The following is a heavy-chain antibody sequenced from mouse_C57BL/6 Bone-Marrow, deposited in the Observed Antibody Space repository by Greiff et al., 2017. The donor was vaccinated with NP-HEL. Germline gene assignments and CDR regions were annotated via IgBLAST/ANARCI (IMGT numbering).Heavy chain of an antibody. CDR3: ARVGGYSTWFAY. CDR2: INPSSGYT. CDR1: GYTFTSYT. Sequence: VQRVESGAELARPGASVKMSCKASGYTFTSYTMHWVKQRPGQGLEWIGYINPSSGYTKYNQKFKDKATLTADKSSSTAYMQLSSLTSEDSAVYYCARVGGYSTWFAYWGQGTLVTVSA. D-gene: IGHD2-3*01. V-gene: IGHV1-4*01. J-gene: IGHJ3*01.